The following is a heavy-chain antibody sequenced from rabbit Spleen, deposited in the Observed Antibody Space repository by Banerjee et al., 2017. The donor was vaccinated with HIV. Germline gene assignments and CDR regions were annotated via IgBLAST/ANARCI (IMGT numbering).Heavy chain of an antibody. D-gene: IGHD2-1*01. J-gene: IGHJ4*01. CDR1: GFSFSGSYW. CDR3: ARGSAAMTMVITGFYLNL. Sequence: EESGGGLAQPEGSLTVTCTASGFSFSGSYWICWVRQAPGKGLEWIACIDAGSDGTYYASWAKGRFTISRTSSTTVTLEMTSLTAADTATYFCARGSAAMTMVITGFYLNLWGQGTLVTVS. V-gene: IGHV1S45*01. CDR2: IDAGSDGT.